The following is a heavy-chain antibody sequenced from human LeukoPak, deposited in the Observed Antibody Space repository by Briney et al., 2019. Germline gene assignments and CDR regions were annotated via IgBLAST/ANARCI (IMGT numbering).Heavy chain of an antibody. CDR1: GGSINSYY. V-gene: IGHV4-59*01. CDR2: IYYSGST. CDR3: AMTVTYYDYVWGSYRLNWFDP. D-gene: IGHD3-16*02. J-gene: IGHJ5*02. Sequence: SETQSLTCTVSGGSINSYYWSWIRQPPGKGLEWIGYIYYSGSTNYNPSLKSRVTISVDTSKNQFSLKLSSVTAADTAVYYCAMTVTYYDYVWGSYRLNWFDPWGQGTLVTVSS.